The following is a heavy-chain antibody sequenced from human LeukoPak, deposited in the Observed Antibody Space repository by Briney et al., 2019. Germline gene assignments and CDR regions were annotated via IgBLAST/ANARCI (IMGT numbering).Heavy chain of an antibody. CDR2: IFYSGST. Sequence: PSETLSLTCTVSGGSISSSSYYWGWIPQPPGKGLEWVGSIFYSGSTNYNPSLKSRVTISVDTSKNQFSLKLNSVTAADTAVYYCARNRYYYGSGNYGVPNWFDPWGQGTLVTVSS. D-gene: IGHD3-10*01. J-gene: IGHJ5*02. CDR3: ARNRYYYGSGNYGVPNWFDP. CDR1: GGSISSSSYY. V-gene: IGHV4-39*01.